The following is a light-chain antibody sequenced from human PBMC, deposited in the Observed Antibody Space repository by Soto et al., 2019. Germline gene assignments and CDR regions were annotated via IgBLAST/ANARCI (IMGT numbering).Light chain of an antibody. J-gene: IGKJ2*01. Sequence: DIQMTQSPLSLSASVGDRVTITCRSSQNILTYLNWYQQRPGEAPRFLIYAASNLQDGVPSRFSASESGTEFTLTISSLQPEDFATYYCQQSYSVPLTLGQGTKLEMK. CDR3: QQSYSVPLT. CDR2: AAS. CDR1: QNILTY. V-gene: IGKV1-39*01.